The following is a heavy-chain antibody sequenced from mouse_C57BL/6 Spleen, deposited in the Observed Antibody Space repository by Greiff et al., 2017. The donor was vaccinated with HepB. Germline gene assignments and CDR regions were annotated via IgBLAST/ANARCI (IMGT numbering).Heavy chain of an antibody. CDR1: GYTFTSYW. V-gene: IGHV1-72*01. CDR2: IDPNSGGT. Sequence: QVQLQQSGAELVKPGASVKLSCKASGYTFTSYWMHWVKQRPGRGLERIGRIDPNSGGTKYNEKFKSKATLTVDKPSSTAYMQLSSLTSEDTAVYYCARCGLRPYYAMDYWGQGTSVTVSS. J-gene: IGHJ4*01. CDR3: ARCGLRPYYAMDY. D-gene: IGHD2-4*01.